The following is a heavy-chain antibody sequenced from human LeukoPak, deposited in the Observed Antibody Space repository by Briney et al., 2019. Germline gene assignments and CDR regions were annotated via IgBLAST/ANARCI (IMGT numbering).Heavy chain of an antibody. CDR2: INHSGST. CDR3: ARWRCTRGANKRDYFDY. J-gene: IGHJ4*02. V-gene: IGHV4-34*01. D-gene: IGHD2-8*02. CDR1: GGSFSGYY. Sequence: SETLSLTCAVYGGSFSGYYWSWIRQPPGKGLEWIGEINHSGSTNYNPSLKSRVTISVDTSKNQFSLKLSSVTAADTAVYYCARWRCTRGANKRDYFDYWGQGTLVTVSS.